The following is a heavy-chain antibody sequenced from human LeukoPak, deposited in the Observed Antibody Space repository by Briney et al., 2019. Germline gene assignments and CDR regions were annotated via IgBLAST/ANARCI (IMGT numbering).Heavy chain of an antibody. V-gene: IGHV4-59*01. CDR2: IYYSGST. Sequence: IPSETLSLTCTVSGGSISSYYWSWNRQPPGKGLEWIGSIYYSGSTNYNPSLKSRVTISVDTSTNQFSLKLSSVTAADTAVYYCARHYDTLYYFDYWGQGTLVTVSS. CDR3: ARHYDTLYYFDY. CDR1: GGSISSYY. J-gene: IGHJ4*02. D-gene: IGHD3-9*01.